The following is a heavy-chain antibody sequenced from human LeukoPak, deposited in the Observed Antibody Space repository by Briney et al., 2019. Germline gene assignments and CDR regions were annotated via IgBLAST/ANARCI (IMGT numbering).Heavy chain of an antibody. CDR1: GYTFTSYY. D-gene: IGHD4-17*01. Sequence: GASVKVSCKASGYTFTSYYMHWVRQAPGQGLEWMGIINPSGGSTSYAQKFQGRVTVTRDTSTSTVYMELSSLRSEDTAVYYCARELTVTTIGSGRLGFDYWGQGTLVTVSS. CDR2: INPSGGST. V-gene: IGHV1-46*01. J-gene: IGHJ4*02. CDR3: ARELTVTTIGSGRLGFDY.